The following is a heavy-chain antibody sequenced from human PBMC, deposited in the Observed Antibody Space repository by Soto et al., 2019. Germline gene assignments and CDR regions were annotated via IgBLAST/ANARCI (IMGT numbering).Heavy chain of an antibody. D-gene: IGHD3-10*01. CDR1: GLTFSSFA. Sequence: GGSLRLSCSSSGLTFSSFAMHWVRQATGKGLEYVSAISSNGGSTSYADSVKGRFIISRDNTQNTLYLQMSGLRTEDTAVYYCVKDRRGSFRAFDYWGQGTVVTVSS. CDR2: ISSNGGST. J-gene: IGHJ4*02. CDR3: VKDRRGSFRAFDY. V-gene: IGHV3-64D*08.